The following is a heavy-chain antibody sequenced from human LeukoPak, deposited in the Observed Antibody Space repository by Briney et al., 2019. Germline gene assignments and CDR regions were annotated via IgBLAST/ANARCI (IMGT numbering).Heavy chain of an antibody. CDR1: GGSFSGYY. J-gene: IGHJ4*02. CDR3: ARVPSYDYVWGSYRYFDY. Sequence: SEPLSLTCAVYGGSFSGYYWSWIRQPPGKGLEGIGEINHSGSTNYNPSPKSRVTISVDTSKNQFSLKLSSVTAADTAVYYCARVPSYDYVWGSYRYFDYWGQGTLVTVSS. V-gene: IGHV4-34*01. CDR2: INHSGST. D-gene: IGHD3-16*02.